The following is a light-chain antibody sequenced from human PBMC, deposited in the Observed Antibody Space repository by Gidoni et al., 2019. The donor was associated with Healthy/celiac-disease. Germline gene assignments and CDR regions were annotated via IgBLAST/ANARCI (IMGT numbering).Light chain of an antibody. Sequence: EIVLTQSPATLSLSPGERATLSCRASQSVSSYFAWYQQKPGQAPRLLIYDASNRATGIPARFSGSGSGTDFTLTISSLEPEDFAVYYCQQRSNWPPMYTFGQXTKLEIK. V-gene: IGKV3-11*01. CDR3: QQRSNWPPMYT. CDR1: QSVSSY. CDR2: DAS. J-gene: IGKJ2*01.